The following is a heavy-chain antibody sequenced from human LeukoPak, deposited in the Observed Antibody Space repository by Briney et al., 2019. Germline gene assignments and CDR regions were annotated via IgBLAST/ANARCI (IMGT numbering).Heavy chain of an antibody. D-gene: IGHD1-26*01. J-gene: IGHJ4*02. CDR1: GYTFTSYD. Sequence: GASVKVSCKASGYTFTSYDINWVRQATGQGLEWMGWMNPNSGNTGYAQKFQGRVTITRNTSISTAYMELSSLRSEDTAVYFCARDYYSGSYYGDYWGQGTLVTVSS. V-gene: IGHV1-8*03. CDR2: MNPNSGNT. CDR3: ARDYYSGSYYGDY.